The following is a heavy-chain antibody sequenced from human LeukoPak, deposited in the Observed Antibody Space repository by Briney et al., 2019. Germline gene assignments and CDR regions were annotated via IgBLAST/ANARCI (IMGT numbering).Heavy chain of an antibody. V-gene: IGHV4-39*07. CDR1: SGSISSNNHY. CDR3: ARDRRPITIFGVVPENWFDP. Sequence: SETLSLTCSVSSGSISSNNHYWGWIRQPQGKRLEWIGNIDYSGNTDYNPSLKSRVTISVDTSKNQFSLKLSSVTAADTAVYYCARDRRPITIFGVVPENWFDPWGQGTLVTVSS. D-gene: IGHD3-3*01. CDR2: IDYSGNT. J-gene: IGHJ5*02.